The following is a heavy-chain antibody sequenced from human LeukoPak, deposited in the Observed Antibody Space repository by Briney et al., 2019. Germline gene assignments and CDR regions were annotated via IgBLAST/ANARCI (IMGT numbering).Heavy chain of an antibody. D-gene: IGHD3-10*01. CDR3: ARVLMVRGVMIAIDY. CDR2: IYYSGRT. V-gene: IGHV4-39*07. Sequence: SETLSLTCTVSGGSISSSSYYWGWIRQPPGKGLEWIGSIYYSGRTNYNPSLKSRVTISGDTSKNQFSLKPTSVTAADTAVYYCARVLMVRGVMIAIDYWGQGTLVTVSS. J-gene: IGHJ4*02. CDR1: GGSISSSSYY.